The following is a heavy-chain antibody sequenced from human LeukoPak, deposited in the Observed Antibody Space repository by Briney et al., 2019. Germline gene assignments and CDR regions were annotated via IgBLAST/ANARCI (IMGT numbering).Heavy chain of an antibody. J-gene: IGHJ5*02. Sequence: GGSLTLSCAGSGFFFSSYWMSWVRQAPGKGLEWVSRINSDGSSTSYVDSVKGRFTISRDNAKNTLYLQMNSLRVEDTAVYYCARVWSSGYYYSDWFDPWGQGTLVTVSS. CDR3: ARVWSSGYYYSDWFDP. CDR2: INSDGSST. V-gene: IGHV3-74*01. D-gene: IGHD3-22*01. CDR1: GFFFSSYW.